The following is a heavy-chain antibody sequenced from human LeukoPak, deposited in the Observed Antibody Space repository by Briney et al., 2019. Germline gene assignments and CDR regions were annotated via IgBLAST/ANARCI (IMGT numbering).Heavy chain of an antibody. CDR3: AGDRTGNYCIDY. CDR2: ISYDGSRK. D-gene: IGHD1-26*01. CDR1: GFSFSNYA. Sequence: PGGSLRLSCAASGFSFSNYAMHWVRQAPGKGLEWLAVISYDGSRKYYADSVKGRFTISRDNSENTVYLQMNSLRAEDTAVYYCAGDRTGNYCIDYWGQGTLVTVSS. V-gene: IGHV3-30-3*01. J-gene: IGHJ4*02.